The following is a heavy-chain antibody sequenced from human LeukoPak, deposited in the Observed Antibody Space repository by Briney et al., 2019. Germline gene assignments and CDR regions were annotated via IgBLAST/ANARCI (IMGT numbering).Heavy chain of an antibody. CDR1: GFTFSSYA. D-gene: IGHD2-15*01. Sequence: GGSLRLSCAASGFTFSSYAMHWVRQAPGKGLEYVSAISSNGGSTYYANSVKGRFTISRDNSKNTLYLQMGSLRAEDMAVYYCARMVAATSGYYYGMDVWGQGTTVTVSS. J-gene: IGHJ6*02. CDR2: ISSNGGST. V-gene: IGHV3-64*01. CDR3: ARMVAATSGYYYGMDV.